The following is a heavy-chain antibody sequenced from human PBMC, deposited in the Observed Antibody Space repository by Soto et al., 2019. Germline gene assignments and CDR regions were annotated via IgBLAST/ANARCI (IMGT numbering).Heavy chain of an antibody. Sequence: QVQLVESGGGVVQPGRSLRLACAASGFTFSAYGMHWVRQAPGQGLEWVAVIGDDGRNKYYADSVKGRFTVSRDNSKNTLDLQVNRMRGEDTAVYYCATAGVGCSDGSCYSLYGMAVWGQGTTVTVSS. CDR1: GFTFSAYG. J-gene: IGHJ6*02. CDR3: ATAGVGCSDGSCYSLYGMAV. CDR2: IGDDGRNK. V-gene: IGHV3-33*01. D-gene: IGHD2-15*01.